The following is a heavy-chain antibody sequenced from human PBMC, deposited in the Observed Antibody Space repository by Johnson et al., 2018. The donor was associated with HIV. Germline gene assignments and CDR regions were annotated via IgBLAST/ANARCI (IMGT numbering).Heavy chain of an antibody. CDR2: ISYDGSNK. V-gene: IGHV3-30*04. J-gene: IGHJ3*02. CDR3: ARDLSPREWELRSRAFES. Sequence: VQVVESGGGVVQPGRSLRLSCAASGFTFSSYAMHWVRQAPGKGLEGVAVISYDGSNKYYADSVKGRFTISRDNSKNTLYLQMNSLGAEDTAVYYCARDLSPREWELRSRAFESWGQGTMVTVSS. CDR1: GFTFSSYA. D-gene: IGHD1-26*01.